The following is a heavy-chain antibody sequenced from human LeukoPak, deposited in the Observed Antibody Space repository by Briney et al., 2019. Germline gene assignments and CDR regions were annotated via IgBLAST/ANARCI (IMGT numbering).Heavy chain of an antibody. J-gene: IGHJ3*01. CDR2: FSASGNT. Sequence: SETLSLTCSVSGASINTFSCNWFRQPPGKGLEWIVYFSASGNTKYSPTLKSRVIISRDTSKNQVSLRLTSVAAADTAVYYCAKWTGSGFDVWGQGTMVTVSS. CDR3: AKWTGSGFDV. CDR1: GASINTFS. V-gene: IGHV4-59*03. D-gene: IGHD1-1*01.